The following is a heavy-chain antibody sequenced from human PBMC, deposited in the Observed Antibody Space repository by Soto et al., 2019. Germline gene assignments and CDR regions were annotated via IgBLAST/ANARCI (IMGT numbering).Heavy chain of an antibody. J-gene: IGHJ6*02. CDR1: GDSVSSNSAA. V-gene: IGHV6-1*01. CDR3: ARGDYSYGMDV. D-gene: IGHD3-16*01. Sequence: SQTLSLTCAISGDSVSSNSAAWNWIRLSPSKGLEWLGRTYYRSKWYNGYAVSVKGRITINTDTSKNQFSLQLNSVTPEDTAVYYCARGDYSYGMDVWGQGTTVTVSS. CDR2: TYYRSKWYN.